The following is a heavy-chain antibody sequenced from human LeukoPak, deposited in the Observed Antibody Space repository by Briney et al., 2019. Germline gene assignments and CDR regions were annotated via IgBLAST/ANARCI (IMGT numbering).Heavy chain of an antibody. D-gene: IGHD2-21*01. CDR1: GFTVSSNY. J-gene: IGHJ4*02. CDR3: ASRHCSGGDCYFAGADPFDH. CDR2: VYKDGKM. Sequence: GGSLRLSCAASGFTVSSNYMSWVRQSPGKGLEWVSVVYKDGKMFYIDSVKGRFAISRDTSKNTVYLQMNNLRAEDTAVYYCASRHCSGGDCYFAGADPFDHWGQGTLVTVSS. V-gene: IGHV3-53*01.